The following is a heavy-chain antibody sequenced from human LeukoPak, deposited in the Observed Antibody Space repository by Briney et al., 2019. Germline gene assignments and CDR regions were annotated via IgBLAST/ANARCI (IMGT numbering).Heavy chain of an antibody. D-gene: IGHD1-26*01. CDR1: GGSISSYY. CDR2: IYSSGNT. CDR3: ASHSGSYAYYAY. J-gene: IGHJ4*02. Sequence: PSETLSLTCTVSGGSISSYYWTWIRQPAGKGLEWIGRIYSSGNTNYNPSLKSRVTMSVDTSKNQFSLRLSSVTAADTAMYYCASHSGSYAYYAYWGQGTRVTVSS. V-gene: IGHV4-4*07.